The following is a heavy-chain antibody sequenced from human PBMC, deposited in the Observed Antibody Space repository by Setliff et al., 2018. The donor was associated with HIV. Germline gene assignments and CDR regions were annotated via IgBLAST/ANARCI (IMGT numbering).Heavy chain of an antibody. CDR3: ASRVPAARHFDY. Sequence: PSETLSLTCAVSSGSISSSNWWSWVRQPPGKELEWIGEIYHSGNTNYNPSLKSRVTISLDRVKNQFSLKLTSVTAADTAVYYCASRVPAARHFDYWGQGTLVTVSS. V-gene: IGHV4-4*02. CDR2: IYHSGNT. D-gene: IGHD2-2*01. CDR1: SGSISSSNW. J-gene: IGHJ4*02.